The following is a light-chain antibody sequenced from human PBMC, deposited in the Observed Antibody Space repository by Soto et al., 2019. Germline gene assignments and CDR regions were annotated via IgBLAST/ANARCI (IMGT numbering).Light chain of an antibody. Sequence: QSALTQPTSASGSPGQSVTISCTGTSSDIGGYNYVSWYQQHPGKAPKLMIYEVTKRPSGVPDRFSGSKSGNTASLTVSGLRAEDEADYYCYSYAGSSRVFGTGTKVTVL. CDR1: SSDIGGYNY. CDR2: EVT. V-gene: IGLV2-8*01. CDR3: YSYAGSSRV. J-gene: IGLJ1*01.